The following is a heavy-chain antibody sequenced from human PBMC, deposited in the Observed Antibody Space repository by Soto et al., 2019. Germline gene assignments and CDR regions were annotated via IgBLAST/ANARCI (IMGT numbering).Heavy chain of an antibody. V-gene: IGHV3-7*03. D-gene: IGHD3-16*01. Sequence: EVQLLGSGGGVVHPGGSLRLSCIGSGFTFRTYWMNWVRQAPGMGLEWVANISPDGSVGTYVDSVKGRFTTSRDNAQNSLYLQMNSLRADDTAVYFCAGWGGHDYNYWGQGIPVTVSS. CDR3: AGWGGHDYNY. CDR2: ISPDGSVG. CDR1: GFTFRTYW. J-gene: IGHJ4*02.